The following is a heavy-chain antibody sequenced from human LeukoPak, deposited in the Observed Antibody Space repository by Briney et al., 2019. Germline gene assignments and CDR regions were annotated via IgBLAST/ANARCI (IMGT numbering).Heavy chain of an antibody. J-gene: IGHJ4*02. V-gene: IGHV1-69-2*01. CDR2: VDPEDGET. CDR1: GYTFTDYY. CDR3: ATLGRITMVRGTDY. Sequence: GASVKVSCKASGYTFTDYYMHWVQQAPGKGLEWMGRVDPEDGETMYAEKFQGRVTITADTSTDTAYMELSSLRSEDTAVYYCATLGRITMVRGTDYWGQGTLVTVSS. D-gene: IGHD3-10*01.